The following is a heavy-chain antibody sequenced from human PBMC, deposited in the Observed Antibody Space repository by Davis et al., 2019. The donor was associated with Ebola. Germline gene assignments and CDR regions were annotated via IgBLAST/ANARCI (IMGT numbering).Heavy chain of an antibody. Sequence: GESLKISCAASGFTVSSNYMSWVRQAPGKGLEWVSVIYSGGSTYYADSVKGRFTISSDNAKNSLYLQMNSLRAEDTAVYYCARGRAYCGGDCYTWFDPWGQGTLVTVSS. V-gene: IGHV3-66*01. J-gene: IGHJ5*02. CDR1: GFTVSSNY. D-gene: IGHD2-21*01. CDR3: ARGRAYCGGDCYTWFDP. CDR2: IYSGGST.